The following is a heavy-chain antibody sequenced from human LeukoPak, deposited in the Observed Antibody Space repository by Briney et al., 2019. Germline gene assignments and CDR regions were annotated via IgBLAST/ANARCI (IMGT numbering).Heavy chain of an antibody. CDR1: GFTFSSYA. CDR2: ISGSGGST. Sequence: GGSLRLSCAASGFTFSSYAMSWVRQAPGKGLEWVSAISGSGGSTYYADSVKGRFTISRDNSKNSLYLQMNSLRAEDTAVDDCSKYRGAVPFDYWGKGTLVTVSS. J-gene: IGHJ4*02. CDR3: SKYRGAVPFDY. V-gene: IGHV3-23*01. D-gene: IGHD3-10*01.